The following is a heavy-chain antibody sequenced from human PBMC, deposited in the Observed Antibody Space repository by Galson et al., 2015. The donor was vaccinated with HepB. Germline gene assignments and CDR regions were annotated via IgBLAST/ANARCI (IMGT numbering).Heavy chain of an antibody. Sequence: LRLSCAASGISFSNSAMHWVRQAPGKGLDWVAIISYDGSVKYYADSVRGRFTISRDNSRDTLFLQMNSLGTEDTAVYYCVRDGYTAQEYFDYWGQGTLVTVSS. J-gene: IGHJ4*02. CDR2: ISYDGSVK. CDR1: GISFSNSA. CDR3: VRDGYTAQEYFDY. V-gene: IGHV3-30*04. D-gene: IGHD5-24*01.